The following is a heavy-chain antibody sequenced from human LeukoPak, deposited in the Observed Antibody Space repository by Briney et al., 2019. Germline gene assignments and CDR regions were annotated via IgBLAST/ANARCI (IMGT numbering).Heavy chain of an antibody. CDR1: GFTFSSYW. D-gene: IGHD2-15*01. Sequence: GGSLRLSCAASGFTFSSYWMHWVRQAPGKGLVWVSRINSDGSSTSYADSVKGRFTISRDNAKNTLYLQMNSLRAEDTAVYYCARDWDIGRYYYMDVWGKGTTVTISS. J-gene: IGHJ6*03. CDR2: INSDGSST. CDR3: ARDWDIGRYYYMDV. V-gene: IGHV3-74*01.